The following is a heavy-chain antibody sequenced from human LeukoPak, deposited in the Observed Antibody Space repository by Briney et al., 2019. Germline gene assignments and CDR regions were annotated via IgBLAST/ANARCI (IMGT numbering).Heavy chain of an antibody. CDR3: AREVGDYYGSGSSVLDY. V-gene: IGHV4-59*01. Sequence: SPETLSLTCTVSGGSISSYYWSWIRQPPGKGLEWIGYIYYSGSTNYNPSLKSRVTISVDTSKNQFSLKLSSVTAADTAVYYCAREVGDYYGSGSSVLDYWGQGTLVTVSS. D-gene: IGHD3-10*01. CDR1: GGSISSYY. J-gene: IGHJ4*02. CDR2: IYYSGST.